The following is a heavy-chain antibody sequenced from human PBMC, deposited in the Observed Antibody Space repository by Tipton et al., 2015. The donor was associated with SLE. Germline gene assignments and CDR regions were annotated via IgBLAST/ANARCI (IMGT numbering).Heavy chain of an antibody. D-gene: IGHD3-10*01. CDR2: INHSGNT. CDR3: TRGHFNSGTFPYYNYYYYMDV. J-gene: IGHJ6*03. CDR1: GASIGTSNYY. Sequence: TLSLTCTVSGASIGTSNYYWSWIRQPPGKGLEWIGGINHSGNTYYNPSLKSRVTISVDTTKNQFSLKLTSVTAADSAVYYCTRGHFNSGTFPYYNYYYYMDVWGKGTAVTVSS. V-gene: IGHV4-39*07.